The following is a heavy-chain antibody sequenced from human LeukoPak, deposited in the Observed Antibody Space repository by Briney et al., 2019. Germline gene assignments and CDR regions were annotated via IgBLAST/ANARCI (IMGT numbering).Heavy chain of an antibody. CDR3: AELGITMIGGV. CDR1: GFTFSSYE. V-gene: IGHV3-48*03. Sequence: HPGGSLRLSCAASGFTFSSYEMNCVRQAPGKGLEWGSYISRSGSTIYYADSVKGRFTISRDNAKNSLYLQMNSLRAEDTAVYYCAELGITMIGGVWGKGTTVTISS. J-gene: IGHJ6*04. D-gene: IGHD3-10*02. CDR2: ISRSGSTI.